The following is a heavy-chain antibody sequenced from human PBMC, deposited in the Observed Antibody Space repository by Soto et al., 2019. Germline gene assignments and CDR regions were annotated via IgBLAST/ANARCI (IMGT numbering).Heavy chain of an antibody. CDR3: ARDPLHYDILTGYSPNYFDF. D-gene: IGHD3-9*01. CDR1: GFTFSDYG. V-gene: IGHV3-33*01. J-gene: IGHJ4*02. Sequence: SLRLSCAASGFTFSDYGMHWVRQAPGKGLEWVAVIWYDGSNKYYADSVKGRFTISRDNSKNTLYLQMNRLRAEDTAVYYCARDPLHYDILTGYSPNYFDFWGQGTLVTVSS. CDR2: IWYDGSNK.